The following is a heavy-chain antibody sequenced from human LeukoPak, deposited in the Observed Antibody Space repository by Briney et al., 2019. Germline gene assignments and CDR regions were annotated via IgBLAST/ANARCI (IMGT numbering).Heavy chain of an antibody. V-gene: IGHV4-34*01. Sequence: SETLSLTCAVCGGSFSGYYWSWIRQPPGKGLEWIGEINHSGSTNYNPSLKSRVTISVDTSKNQFSLKLSSVTAADTAVYYCARNRIPRTIAVAGTRWFDPWGQGTLVTVSS. D-gene: IGHD6-19*01. CDR3: ARNRIPRTIAVAGTRWFDP. CDR2: INHSGST. CDR1: GGSFSGYY. J-gene: IGHJ5*02.